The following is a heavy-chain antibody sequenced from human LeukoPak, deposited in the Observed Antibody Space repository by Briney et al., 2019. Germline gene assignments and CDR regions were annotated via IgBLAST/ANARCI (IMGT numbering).Heavy chain of an antibody. CDR3: ARGGGYTKNAFDY. J-gene: IGHJ4*02. V-gene: IGHV3-53*01. CDR1: GFTVSSNY. Sequence: GGSLRLSCAASGFTVSSNYMSWVRQAPGKGLEWVSVIYSGGSTYYADSVKGRFTISRDNSKNTLYLQMNSLRAEDTAVYCCARGGGYTKNAFDYWGQGTLVTVSS. CDR2: IYSGGST. D-gene: IGHD5-24*01.